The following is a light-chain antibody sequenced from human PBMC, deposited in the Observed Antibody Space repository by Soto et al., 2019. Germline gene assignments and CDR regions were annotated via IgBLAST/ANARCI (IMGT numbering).Light chain of an antibody. CDR2: RKD. V-gene: IGLV1-44*01. CDR1: RSNIGRSS. Sequence: ALTQAPSASGTPGQRVTISCAGSRSNIGRSSVNWDQHLPGTAPKLLSYRKDGRPSGVPERFSGSKSGTSASMAISGIQSEDAAAYYCSAWDNSPNRIYVFGHGTKVTVL. CDR3: SAWDNSPNRIYV. J-gene: IGLJ1*01.